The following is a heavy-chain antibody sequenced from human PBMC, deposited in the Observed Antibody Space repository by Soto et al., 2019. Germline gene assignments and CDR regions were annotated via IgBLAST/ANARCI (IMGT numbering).Heavy chain of an antibody. CDR1: GGTFSSYT. CDR3: ARDRGGSEPQYYYYMDV. Sequence: SVKVSCKASGGTFSSYTISWVRQAPGQGLEWMGRIIPILGIANYAQKFQGRVTITADKSTSTAYMELSSLRSEDTAVYYCARDRGGSEPQYYYYMDVWGKGTTVTVSS. V-gene: IGHV1-69*04. CDR2: IIPILGIA. J-gene: IGHJ6*03. D-gene: IGHD3-10*01.